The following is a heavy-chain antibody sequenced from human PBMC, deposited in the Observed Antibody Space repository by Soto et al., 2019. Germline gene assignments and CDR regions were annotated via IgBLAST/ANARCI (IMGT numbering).Heavy chain of an antibody. CDR1: GFRFRDHY. J-gene: IGHJ6*02. D-gene: IGHD6-13*01. V-gene: IGHV3-11*01. CDR3: ARDLGHTSTWSSFVTEDYYGMDV. CDR2: VSGSGSTI. Sequence: QVQLVESGGGLVKPGGSLRLSCAGSGFRFRDHYMSWIRQAPGKGLEWVTYVSGSGSTIDYAESVKGRFTVSRDNLKNSLDLQMNNLTVEDTAVYYCARDLGHTSTWSSFVTEDYYGMDVWGPGTTVTVSS.